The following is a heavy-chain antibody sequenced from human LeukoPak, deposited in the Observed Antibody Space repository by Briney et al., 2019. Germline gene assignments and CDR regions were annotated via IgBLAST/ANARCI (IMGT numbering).Heavy chain of an antibody. CDR3: TTRAVVGATLAFDI. D-gene: IGHD1-26*01. V-gene: IGHV3-15*01. CDR2: MKSKTDGGTT. Sequence: GGSLRLSCAACGFTLSNAWKRWVRQATGGGQERVGRMKSKTDGGTTDYAAPVKGRLTISRDDSKNTLYLQMNSLKPEDTAVYYCTTRAVVGATLAFDIWGQGTMVTVSS. J-gene: IGHJ3*02. CDR1: GFTLSNAW.